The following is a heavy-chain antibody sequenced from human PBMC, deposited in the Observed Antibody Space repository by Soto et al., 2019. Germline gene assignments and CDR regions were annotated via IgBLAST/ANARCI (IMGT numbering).Heavy chain of an antibody. CDR3: AKDKGPSVGATPGYYYQGLDV. D-gene: IGHD2-15*01. J-gene: IGHJ6*02. V-gene: IGHV3-23*01. Sequence: GGSLRLSCAASGFTFRIYAMSWVRHAPRKGLEWVSAISGSGGNIYYADSVKGRFTISRDNSKNTLYLEMNSLRAEDTAVYYCAKDKGPSVGATPGYYYQGLDVWGQGTTVTVSS. CDR1: GFTFRIYA. CDR2: ISGSGGNI.